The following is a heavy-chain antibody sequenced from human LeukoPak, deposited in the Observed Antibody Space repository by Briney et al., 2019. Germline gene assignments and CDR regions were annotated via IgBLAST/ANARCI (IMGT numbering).Heavy chain of an antibody. Sequence: GASVTVSCQASGYSFTDYYIHWVRQAPGQGLEWMGWINPNSGDTNYAQKFQARVTMTRDTSISTAYMELSRLSSDDTAVYYCARGRYYGSGSYSGYMDVWGKGTTVTVSS. V-gene: IGHV1-2*02. CDR2: INPNSGDT. CDR3: ARGRYYGSGSYSGYMDV. CDR1: GYSFTDYY. D-gene: IGHD3-10*01. J-gene: IGHJ6*03.